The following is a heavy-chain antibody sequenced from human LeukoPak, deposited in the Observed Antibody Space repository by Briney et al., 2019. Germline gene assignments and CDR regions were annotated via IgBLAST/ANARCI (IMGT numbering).Heavy chain of an antibody. D-gene: IGHD3-22*01. CDR1: GFTFSSYS. V-gene: IGHV3-21*01. CDR3: ARDKRDYYDSSGYFFYYYYGMDV. Sequence: GGSLRLSCAASGFTFSSYSMNWVRQAPGKGLEWVSSISSSSSYVYYADSVKGRFTISRDNAKNSLYLQMNSLRAEDTAVYYCARDKRDYYDSSGYFFYYYYGMDVWGQGTTVTVSS. J-gene: IGHJ6*02. CDR2: ISSSSSYV.